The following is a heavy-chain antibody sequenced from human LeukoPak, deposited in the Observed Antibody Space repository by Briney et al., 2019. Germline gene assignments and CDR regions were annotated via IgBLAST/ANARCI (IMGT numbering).Heavy chain of an antibody. CDR1: GGTFSNYA. D-gene: IGHD1-26*01. CDR2: IIPMFGTA. Sequence: SVKVSCKASGGTFSNYAISWVRQAPGQGFEWLGEIIPMFGTANYAQKFQGRVTITADESTSTAYMDLSSLRSADTAVYYCARGHSGSYSNLRDAFDIWGQGTMVTVSS. V-gene: IGHV1-69*13. J-gene: IGHJ3*02. CDR3: ARGHSGSYSNLRDAFDI.